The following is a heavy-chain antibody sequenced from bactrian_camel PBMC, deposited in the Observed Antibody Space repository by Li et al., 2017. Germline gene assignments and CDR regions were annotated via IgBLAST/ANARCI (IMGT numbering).Heavy chain of an antibody. Sequence: HVQLVESGGGLVEPGGSLRLSCGASGFALNEYWMNWVRQAPGKGLEWVAGITSLPSLFRAASYADSVKGRFTISPGNATNTVSLQMNSLKPEDTAMYYCAADRMACLRPSVQVAAYNFWGQGTQVTVS. CDR3: AADRMACLRPSVQVAAYNF. CDR2: ITSLPSLFRAA. J-gene: IGHJ4*01. CDR1: GFALNEYW. V-gene: IGHV3S6*01.